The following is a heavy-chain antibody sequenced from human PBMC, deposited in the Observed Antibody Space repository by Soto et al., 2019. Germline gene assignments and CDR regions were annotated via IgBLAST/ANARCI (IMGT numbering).Heavy chain of an antibody. D-gene: IGHD3-3*01. Sequence: PSETLSLTCAVYGGSFSGYYWSWIRQPPGKGLEWIGEINHSGSTNYNPSLKSRVTISVDTSKNQFSLKLSSVTAADTAVYYCARVCFWSGYYYYYYMDVWGKGTTVTVSS. CDR1: GGSFSGYY. CDR3: ARVCFWSGYYYYYYMDV. CDR2: INHSGST. V-gene: IGHV4-34*01. J-gene: IGHJ6*03.